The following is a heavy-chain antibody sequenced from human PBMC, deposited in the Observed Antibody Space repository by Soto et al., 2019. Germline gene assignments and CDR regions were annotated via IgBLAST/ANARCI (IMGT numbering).Heavy chain of an antibody. CDR3: ARGVDTAMVIYYYGMDV. V-gene: IGHV4-30-4*01. CDR2: IYHTGST. Sequence: SSLTHPLRYTVAGGNMSKGDCCWSCIRQPPGKGLEWIGFIYHTGSTNYNPSLKSRVTISVDTSKNQFSLKLSSVTAADTAVYYCARGVDTAMVIYYYGMDVWGQGTTVTVSS. J-gene: IGHJ6*02. D-gene: IGHD5-18*01. CDR1: GGNMSKGDCC.